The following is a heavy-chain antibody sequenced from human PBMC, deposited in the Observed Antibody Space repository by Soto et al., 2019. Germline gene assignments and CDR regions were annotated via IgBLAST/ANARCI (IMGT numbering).Heavy chain of an antibody. CDR3: ARTTAVPNTLRSRYFFDY. CDR1: GGSVSDKTYY. D-gene: IGHD4-17*01. Sequence: SETLSLTCSVSGGSVSDKTYYWSWIRQPPGKRLERIGYVYYSGTTNYNPSLKSRVTISVDLSKNRFSLRLSSVTTADTALYYCARTTAVPNTLRSRYFFDYWGQGTLVTVSS. J-gene: IGHJ4*02. V-gene: IGHV4-61*01. CDR2: VYYSGTT.